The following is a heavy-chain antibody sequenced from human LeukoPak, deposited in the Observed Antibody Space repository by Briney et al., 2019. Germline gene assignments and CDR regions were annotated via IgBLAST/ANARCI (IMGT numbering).Heavy chain of an antibody. D-gene: IGHD3-10*01. CDR3: ARVPMVRGVIPSGMDV. CDR2: INPNSGGT. J-gene: IGHJ6*02. CDR1: GYTFTGYY. V-gene: IGHV1-2*02. Sequence: ASVKVSCKASGYTFTGYYMHWVRQAPGQGLEWMGRINPNSGGTNYAQKFQGRVTMNRDTSISTAYMELSRLRPDDTAVYYCARVPMVRGVIPSGMDVWGQGTTVTVSS.